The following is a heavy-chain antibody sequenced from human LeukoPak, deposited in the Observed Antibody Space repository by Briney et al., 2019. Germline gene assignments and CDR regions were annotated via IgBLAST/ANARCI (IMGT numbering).Heavy chain of an antibody. V-gene: IGHV4-61*02. D-gene: IGHD2-2*01. J-gene: IGHJ6*03. CDR1: GGSISSGSYY. Sequence: KASQTLSLTCTVSGGSISSGSYYWSWIRQPAGKGLEWIGRIYTSGSTNYNPSLKSRVTISVDTSKNQFSLKLSSVTAADTAVYYCAIDPIVVVPAAKYYYYYMDVWGKGTTVTVSS. CDR3: AIDPIVVVPAAKYYYYYMDV. CDR2: IYTSGST.